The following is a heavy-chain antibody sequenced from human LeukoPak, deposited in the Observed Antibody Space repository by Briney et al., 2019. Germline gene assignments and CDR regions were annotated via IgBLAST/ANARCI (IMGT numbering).Heavy chain of an antibody. V-gene: IGHV3-23*01. D-gene: IGHD2/OR15-2a*01. CDR2: ISGSGGST. Sequence: ISGSGGSTYYADSVKGRFTISRDNSKNTLYLQMNSLRAEDTAVYYCAKGTTGMRYSWYDPWGQGTLVTVSS. J-gene: IGHJ5*02. CDR3: AKGTTGMRYSWYDP.